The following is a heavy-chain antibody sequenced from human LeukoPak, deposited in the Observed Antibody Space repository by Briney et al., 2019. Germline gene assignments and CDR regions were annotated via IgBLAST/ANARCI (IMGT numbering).Heavy chain of an antibody. D-gene: IGHD3-3*01. CDR2: TYYSGST. CDR1: GGSISSYY. CDR3: ARDVFRSKGYFDY. J-gene: IGHJ4*02. Sequence: SETLSLTCTVSGGSISSYYWSWIRQPPGKGLEWIGYTYYSGSTNYNPSLKSRVTISVDTSKNQFSLKLSSVTAADTAVYYCARDVFRSKGYFDYWGQGTLVTVSS. V-gene: IGHV4-59*01.